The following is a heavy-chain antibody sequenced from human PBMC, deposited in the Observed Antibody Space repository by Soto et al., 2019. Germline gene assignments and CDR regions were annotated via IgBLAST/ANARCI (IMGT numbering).Heavy chain of an antibody. CDR1: RFTFDDYA. V-gene: IGHV3-9*01. D-gene: IGHD1-26*01. CDR3: AKDISGRGSFYYYYGVDV. Sequence: GGSLRLSCTAARFTFDDYAMHWVRQAPGKGLEWVSGISWNGASIGYADSVRARFTISRDNAKNSLYLQMNSLRADDTALYYCAKDISGRGSFYYYYGVDVGGQGTTVTVSS. CDR2: ISWNGASI. J-gene: IGHJ6*02.